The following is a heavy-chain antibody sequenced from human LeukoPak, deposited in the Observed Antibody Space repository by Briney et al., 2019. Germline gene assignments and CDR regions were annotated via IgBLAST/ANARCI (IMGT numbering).Heavy chain of an antibody. CDR3: ASIVGATLLLYY. D-gene: IGHD1-26*01. CDR2: IYYSGST. J-gene: IGHJ4*02. CDR1: GGSKSRYH. Sequence: SETLSLPCRVSGGSKSRYHGSGTRQPPGKGLEWIGYIYYSGSTNYNPSLKSRVTISVDTSKNQFSLKLSSVTAADTAVYYRASIVGATLLLYYWGQGTLVTVSS. V-gene: IGHV4-59*01.